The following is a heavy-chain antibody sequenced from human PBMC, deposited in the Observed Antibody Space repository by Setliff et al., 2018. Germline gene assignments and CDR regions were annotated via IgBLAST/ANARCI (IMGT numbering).Heavy chain of an antibody. Sequence: SVKVSCKASGGTFTNYGVSWVRQAPGQGLEWMGGTIPLFGTTDYAQKFQGRVTIMTDESTSTAYMELSSLTSEDTAVYYCAREGVHTWSSTDYHYYMDVWGRGTTVTVSS. CDR1: GGTFTNYG. CDR3: AREGVHTWSSTDYHYYMDV. D-gene: IGHD2-21*01. V-gene: IGHV1-69*05. CDR2: TIPLFGTT. J-gene: IGHJ6*03.